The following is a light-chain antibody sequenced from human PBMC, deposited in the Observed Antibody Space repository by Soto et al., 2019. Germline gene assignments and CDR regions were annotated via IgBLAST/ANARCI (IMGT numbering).Light chain of an antibody. Sequence: DVVMTQSPLSLPVTLGQPASISCRSSQSLLHSDGKTYLNWFQQRPGQSPRRLIDRVSNRDSGVTDRLGGSGSGNDFTLKLSRVEVQVFGIYYCMQGTHWPPWPFGQGPKVQI. CDR2: RVS. V-gene: IGKV2-30*02. CDR1: QSLLHSDGKTY. CDR3: MQGTHWPPWP. J-gene: IGKJ1*01.